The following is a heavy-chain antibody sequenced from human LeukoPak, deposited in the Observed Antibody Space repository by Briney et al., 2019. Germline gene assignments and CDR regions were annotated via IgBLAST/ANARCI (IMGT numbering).Heavy chain of an antibody. D-gene: IGHD4-17*01. CDR3: ARDGFSGDYVGRRFDY. J-gene: IGHJ4*02. CDR1: GYTFTGYY. V-gene: IGHV1-69*10. CDR2: IIPILGIA. Sequence: SVKVSCKASGYTFTGYYMHWVRQAPGQGLEWMGWIIPILGIANYAQKFQGRVTITADKSTSTAYMELSSLRSEDTAVYYCARDGFSGDYVGRRFDYWGQGTLVTVSS.